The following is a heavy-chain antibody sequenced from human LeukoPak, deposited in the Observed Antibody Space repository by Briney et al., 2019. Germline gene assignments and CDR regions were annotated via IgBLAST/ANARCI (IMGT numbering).Heavy chain of an antibody. D-gene: IGHD2-15*01. V-gene: IGHV1-24*01. J-gene: IGHJ4*02. CDR1: GYTLTELS. CDR3: ATWFLRTAVVVAATFDY. Sequence: ASVKVSCKVSGYTLTELSMHWVRQAPGKGLEWMGGSDPEDGETIYAQKFQGRVTMTEDTSTDTAYMELSSLRAEDTAVYYCATWFLRTAVVVAATFDYWGQGTLVTVSS. CDR2: SDPEDGET.